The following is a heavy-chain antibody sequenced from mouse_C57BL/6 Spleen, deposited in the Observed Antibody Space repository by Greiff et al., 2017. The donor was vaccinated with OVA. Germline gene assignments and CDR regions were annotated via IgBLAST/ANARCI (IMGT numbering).Heavy chain of an antibody. Sequence: QVHVKQPGAELVKPGASVKMSCKASGYTFTSYWITWVKQRPGQGLEWIGDIYPGSGSTNYNEKFKSKATLTVDTSSSTAYMQLSSLTSEDSAVYYCAGTRGAYYFDYWGQGTTLTVSS. J-gene: IGHJ2*01. CDR2: IYPGSGST. CDR3: AGTRGAYYFDY. D-gene: IGHD3-3*01. V-gene: IGHV1-55*01. CDR1: GYTFTSYW.